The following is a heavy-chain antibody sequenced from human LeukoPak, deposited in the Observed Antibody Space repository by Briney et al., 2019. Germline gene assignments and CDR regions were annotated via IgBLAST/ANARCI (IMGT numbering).Heavy chain of an antibody. CDR1: GYSISSGYY. Sequence: SETLSLTCTVSGYSISSGYYWGWIRQPPGKGLEWIGSIYHSGSTNYNPSLKSRVTISVDTSKNQFSLKLSSVTAADTAVYYCARTHLRSDAFDIWGQGTMVTVSS. CDR3: ARTHLRSDAFDI. J-gene: IGHJ3*02. V-gene: IGHV4-38-2*02. CDR2: IYHSGST.